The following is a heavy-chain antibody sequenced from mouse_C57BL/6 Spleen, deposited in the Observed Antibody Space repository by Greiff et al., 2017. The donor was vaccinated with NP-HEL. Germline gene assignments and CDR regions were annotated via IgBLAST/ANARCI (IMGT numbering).Heavy chain of an antibody. Sequence: QVQLQQPGAELVKPGASVKLSCKASGYTFTSYWMHWVQQRPGRGLEWIGRIDPNSGGTKYNEKFKSKATLTVDKPSSTAYMQLSSLTSEDSAVYYCARVSYYDYDDGGRYYAMDYWGQGTSVTVSS. CDR1: GYTFTSYW. CDR2: IDPNSGGT. V-gene: IGHV1-72*01. D-gene: IGHD2-4*01. J-gene: IGHJ4*01. CDR3: ARVSYYDYDDGGRYYAMDY.